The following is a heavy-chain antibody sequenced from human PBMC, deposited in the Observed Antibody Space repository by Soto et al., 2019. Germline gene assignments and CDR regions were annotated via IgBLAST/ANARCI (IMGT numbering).Heavy chain of an antibody. V-gene: IGHV3-30*18. CDR2: ISYDGSNK. Sequence: QVQLVESGGGVVQPGRSLRLYCAASGFTFSSYGMHWVRQAPGKGLEWVAVISYDGSNKYYADSVKGRFTISRDNSKNTLYLQMNSLRAEDTAVYYCAKDMRSGGAAAFDYWGQGTLVTVSS. J-gene: IGHJ4*02. CDR3: AKDMRSGGAAAFDY. CDR1: GFTFSSYG. D-gene: IGHD6-13*01.